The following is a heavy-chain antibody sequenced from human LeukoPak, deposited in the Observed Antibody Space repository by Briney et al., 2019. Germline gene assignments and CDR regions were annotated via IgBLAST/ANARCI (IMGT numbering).Heavy chain of an antibody. V-gene: IGHV3-7*01. CDR2: IKQDGSEK. J-gene: IGHJ4*02. CDR3: ARTYCSSTSCYPNDY. Sequence: GGSLRLSCAASGFTFSSYWMSWVRQAPGKGLEWVANIKQDGSEKYYVDPVKGRFTISRDNAKNSLYLQMNSLRAEDTAVYYCARTYCSSTSCYPNDYWGQGTLVTVSS. CDR1: GFTFSSYW. D-gene: IGHD2-2*01.